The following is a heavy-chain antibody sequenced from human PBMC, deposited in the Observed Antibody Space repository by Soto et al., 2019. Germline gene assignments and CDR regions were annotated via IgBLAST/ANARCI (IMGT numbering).Heavy chain of an antibody. V-gene: IGHV3-30*18. CDR1: GFTFSSYG. D-gene: IGHD3-9*01. CDR3: AKDYDILTGPYANYYYGMDV. CDR2: ISYDGSNK. J-gene: IGHJ6*02. Sequence: SLRLSCAASGFTFSSYGMHWVRQAPGKGLEWVAVISYDGSNKYYADSVKGRFTISRDNSKNTLYLQMNSLRAEDTAVYYCAKDYDILTGPYANYYYGMDVWGQGTTVTVSS.